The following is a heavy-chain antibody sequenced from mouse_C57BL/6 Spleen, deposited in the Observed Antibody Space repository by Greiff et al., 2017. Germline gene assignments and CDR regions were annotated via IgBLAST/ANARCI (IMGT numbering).Heavy chain of an antibody. J-gene: IGHJ4*01. CDR2: ISYDGSN. CDR1: GYSITSGYY. CDR3: ASLYYDAMDY. V-gene: IGHV3-6*01. Sequence: VQLKQSGPGLVKPSQSLSLTCSVTGYSITSGYYWNWIRQFPGNKLEWMGYISYDGSNNYNPSLKNRISITRDTSKNQFFLKLNSVTTEDTATYYCASLYYDAMDYWGQGTSVTGSS.